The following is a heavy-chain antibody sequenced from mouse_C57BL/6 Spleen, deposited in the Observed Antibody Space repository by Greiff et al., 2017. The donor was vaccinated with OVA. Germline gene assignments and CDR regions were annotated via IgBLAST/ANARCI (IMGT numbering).Heavy chain of an antibody. CDR3: TGDWDYFDY. CDR1: GFTFSNYW. Sequence: EVKLEESGGGLVQPGGSMKLSCVASGFTFSNYWMNWVRQSPETGLEWVAQIRLKSDNYATHYAESVKGRFTIPRDDSKSSVYLQKNNLMAEDTGIYYCTGDWDYFDYWGQGTTLTVSS. V-gene: IGHV6-3*01. J-gene: IGHJ2*01. CDR2: IRLKSDNYAT. D-gene: IGHD4-1*01.